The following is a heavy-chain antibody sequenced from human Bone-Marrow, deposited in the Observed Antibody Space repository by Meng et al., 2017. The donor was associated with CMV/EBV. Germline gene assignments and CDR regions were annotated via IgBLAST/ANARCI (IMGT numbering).Heavy chain of an antibody. CDR3: ARGRYCSSTSCHRFYYYGMDV. Sequence: ASVKVSCKASGYTFTSYDINWVRQATGQGLEWMGWMNPNSGNTGYAQKFQGRVTMTRNTAISTAYMELSSLRSEDTAVYYCARGRYCSSTSCHRFYYYGMDVWGQGTTVTVSS. V-gene: IGHV1-8*02. J-gene: IGHJ6*02. CDR2: MNPNSGNT. CDR1: GYTFTSYD. D-gene: IGHD2-2*02.